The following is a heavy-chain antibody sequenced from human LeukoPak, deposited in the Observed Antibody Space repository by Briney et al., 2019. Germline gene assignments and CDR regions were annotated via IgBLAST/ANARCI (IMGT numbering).Heavy chain of an antibody. D-gene: IGHD3-22*01. V-gene: IGHV3-9*01. J-gene: IGHJ4*02. CDR2: INWNSRSM. CDR3: FGGSGYNSDY. CDR1: GITFDDYA. Sequence: PGRSLRLSCAASGITFDDYAMHWVRQAPGKGLEWVSGINWNSRSMGYADSVKGRFTISRDNSKNTLYLQMNSLRAEDTALYSCFGGSGYNSDYWGQGTLVTVSS.